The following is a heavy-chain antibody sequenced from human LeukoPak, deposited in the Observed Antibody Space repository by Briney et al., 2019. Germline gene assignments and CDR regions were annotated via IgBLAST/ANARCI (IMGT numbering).Heavy chain of an antibody. CDR3: ARGFPYHY. J-gene: IGHJ4*02. CDR2: IHYSGST. CDR1: GDFISSSSYY. D-gene: IGHD2-2*01. V-gene: IGHV4-39*01. Sequence: PSETLSLTCTVSGDFISSSSYYWGWIRQPPGKGLEYIGSIHYSGSTYYNPSLKSRVTMPVDTSKNQFSLKLTSVTAADTAVYYCARGFPYHYWGQGTLVTVSS.